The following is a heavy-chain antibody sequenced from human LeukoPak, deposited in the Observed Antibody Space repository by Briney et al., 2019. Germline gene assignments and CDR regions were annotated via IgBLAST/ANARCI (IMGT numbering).Heavy chain of an antibody. CDR3: AKMDIVVVPAANFVTQTSPHSGDY. CDR2: INPNSGGT. J-gene: IGHJ4*02. Sequence: GASVKVSCKASGYTFTGYYMHWVRQAPGQGLEWMGWINPNSGGTNYAQKSQGRVTMTRDTSISTAYMELSRLRSDDTAVYYCAKMDIVVVPAANFVTQTSPHSGDYWGQGTLVTVSS. V-gene: IGHV1-2*02. CDR1: GYTFTGYY. D-gene: IGHD2-2*03.